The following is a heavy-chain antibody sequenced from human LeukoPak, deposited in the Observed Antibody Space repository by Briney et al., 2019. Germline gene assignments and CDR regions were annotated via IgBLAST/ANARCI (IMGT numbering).Heavy chain of an antibody. CDR3: ARVAYWRFDS. D-gene: IGHD2-15*01. Sequence: NPGGSLRLSCATSGFTFSDYYMSWIRQAPGKGLECVSYINTSGRTVYYADSVKGRLTISRDNAKNSLYLQMSSLRAEDTAVYYCARVAYWRFDSWGQGTLVTVSS. J-gene: IGHJ4*02. CDR1: GFTFSDYY. CDR2: INTSGRTV. V-gene: IGHV3-11*04.